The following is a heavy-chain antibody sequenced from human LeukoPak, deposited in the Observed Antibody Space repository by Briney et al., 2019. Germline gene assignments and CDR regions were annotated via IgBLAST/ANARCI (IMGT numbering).Heavy chain of an antibody. CDR2: IYYSGST. V-gene: IGHV4-39*01. CDR3: ARLEESGPPPYFDY. D-gene: IGHD3-3*01. J-gene: IGHJ4*02. CDR1: GGSISSSSYY. Sequence: SETLSLTCTVSGGSISSSSYYWGWIRQPPGKGLEWIGSIYYSGSTYYNPSLKSRVTISVDTSKNQFSLKLSSVTAADTAVYYCARLEESGPPPYFDYWGQGTLVTVSS.